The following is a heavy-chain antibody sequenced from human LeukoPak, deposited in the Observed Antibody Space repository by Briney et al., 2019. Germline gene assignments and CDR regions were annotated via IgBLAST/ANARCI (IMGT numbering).Heavy chain of an antibody. V-gene: IGHV3-23*01. D-gene: IGHD2-2*01. Sequence: GGSLRLSCAASAFTFNNTAMSCVRQAPGKGLEWVSAINGGGDATEYADSVKGRFTISRDNSKNTLYLQMNSLRPEDAAVYYCARCTASCYANAFDVWGQGTLLTVSS. J-gene: IGHJ3*01. CDR1: AFTFNNTA. CDR2: INGGGDAT. CDR3: ARCTASCYANAFDV.